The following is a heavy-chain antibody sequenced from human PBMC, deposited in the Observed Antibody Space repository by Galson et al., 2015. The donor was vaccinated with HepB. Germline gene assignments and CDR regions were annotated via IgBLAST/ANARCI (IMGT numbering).Heavy chain of an antibody. CDR1: GFTFSSYW. Sequence: SLRLSCAASGFTFSSYWMSWVRQAPGKGLEWVANIKQDGSEKYYVDSVKGRFTISRDNAKNSLYLQMNSLRAEDTAVYYCARDPADTAIYGDAFDIWGQGTMVTVSS. V-gene: IGHV3-7*03. D-gene: IGHD5-18*01. CDR2: IKQDGSEK. CDR3: ARDPADTAIYGDAFDI. J-gene: IGHJ3*02.